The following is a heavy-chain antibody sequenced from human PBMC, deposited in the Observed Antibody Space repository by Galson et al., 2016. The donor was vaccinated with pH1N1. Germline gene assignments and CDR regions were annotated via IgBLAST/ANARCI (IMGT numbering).Heavy chain of an antibody. V-gene: IGHV3-30*18. CDR2: ISYDGSVE. J-gene: IGHJ4*02. D-gene: IGHD3-3*01. CDR3: AKESGEDWSGSKRYRFDY. Sequence: SLRLSCAASGFTFSSFGMHWVRQAPGKGLEWMAVISYDGSVEYYGDSVKGRFSISRDNSKNTLYLQMNSLRPEDTAVYYCAKESGEDWSGSKRYRFDYWGQGALVTVSS. CDR1: GFTFSSFG.